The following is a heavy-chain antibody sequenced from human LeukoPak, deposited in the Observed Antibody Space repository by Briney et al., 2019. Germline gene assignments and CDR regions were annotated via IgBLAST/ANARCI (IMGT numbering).Heavy chain of an antibody. CDR3: QGNIPAFDI. V-gene: IGHV4-39*01. D-gene: IGHD2/OR15-2a*01. CDR1: GGSISSSSYY. CDR2: IYYSGNT. J-gene: IGHJ3*02. Sequence: SETLSLTCTVSGGSISSSSYYWGWIRQPPGTGLEWIGSIYYSGNTYYNPSLKSRVTISVDTSKHQFSLKLSSVTAADTAVYYCQGNIPAFDIWGQGTMVTVSS.